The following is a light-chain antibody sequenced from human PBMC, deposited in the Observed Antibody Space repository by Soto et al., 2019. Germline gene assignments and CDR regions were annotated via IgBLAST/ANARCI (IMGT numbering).Light chain of an antibody. CDR3: SSCAGSNNPYV. V-gene: IGLV2-8*01. Sequence: QSALTQLPSASGAPGQSVTISCTGTSSDVRGCKFVSWYQQYPGKAPKLIIYEVSRRPSGVPDRFSGFKSGNTASLTVSGLQDEDEADYYCSSCAGSNNPYVFGTGTKLTVL. J-gene: IGLJ1*01. CDR1: SSDVRGCKF. CDR2: EVS.